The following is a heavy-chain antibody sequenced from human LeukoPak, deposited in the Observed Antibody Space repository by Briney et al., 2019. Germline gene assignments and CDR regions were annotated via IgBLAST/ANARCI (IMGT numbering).Heavy chain of an antibody. V-gene: IGHV3-30*03. CDR1: GFNFSSYG. CDR3: ARDKVVGATYFDY. Sequence: PGGSLRLSCAASGFNFSSYGMHWVRQAPGKGLEWVAVISYDGSNKYYADSVKGRFTISRDNSKNTLYLQMNSLRAKDTAVYYCARDKVVGATYFDYWGQGTLVTVSS. CDR2: ISYDGSNK. J-gene: IGHJ4*02. D-gene: IGHD1-26*01.